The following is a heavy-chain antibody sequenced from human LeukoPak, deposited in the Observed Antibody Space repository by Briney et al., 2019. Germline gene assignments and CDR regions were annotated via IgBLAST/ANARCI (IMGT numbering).Heavy chain of an antibody. V-gene: IGHV4-4*09. D-gene: IGHD4-17*01. Sequence: SETLSPTCTVSGGSISSYYWIWIRQPPGKGLEWIGYIYTSGNTNYNPSLKSRVSISVDTSKNQLSLKLSSVTAADTAVYYCARPVSGAFDIWGQGTMATVSS. CDR1: GGSISSYY. CDR3: ARPVSGAFDI. CDR2: IYTSGNT. J-gene: IGHJ3*02.